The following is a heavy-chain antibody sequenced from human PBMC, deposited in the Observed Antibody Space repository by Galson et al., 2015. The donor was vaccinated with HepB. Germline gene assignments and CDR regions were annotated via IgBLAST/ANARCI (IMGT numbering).Heavy chain of an antibody. CDR3: AKDTVTKALDY. D-gene: IGHD4-17*01. V-gene: IGHV3-30*18. CDR1: GFTFSSYG. Sequence: SLRLSCAASGFTFSSYGMHWVRQAPGKGLEWVAVISYDGSNKYYADSVKGRFTISRDNSKNTLYLQMNSLRAEDTAVYYCAKDTVTKALDYWGQGTLVTVSS. J-gene: IGHJ4*02. CDR2: ISYDGSNK.